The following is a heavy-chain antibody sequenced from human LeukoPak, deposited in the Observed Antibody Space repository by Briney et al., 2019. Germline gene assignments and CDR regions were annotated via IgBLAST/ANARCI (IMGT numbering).Heavy chain of an antibody. CDR1: GGSISSYY. J-gene: IGHJ5*02. D-gene: IGHD4-17*01. Sequence: SETLSLTCTVSGGSISSYYWSWIRQPPGKGLEWIGYIYYSGSTNYNPSLKSRVTISVDTSKNQFSLKLSSVTAADTAVYYCARVTPTVTSRNWFDPWGQGTLVTVSS. CDR2: IYYSGST. V-gene: IGHV4-59*01. CDR3: ARVTPTVTSRNWFDP.